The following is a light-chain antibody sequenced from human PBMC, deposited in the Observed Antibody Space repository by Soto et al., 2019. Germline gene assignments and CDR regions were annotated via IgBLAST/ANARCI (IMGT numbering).Light chain of an antibody. Sequence: DIVMTQSPLSLPVTPGEPASISCRSSQSLLHSNGYNYLDWYLQKPGQSPQLLIYLGSNRASGVPDRFSGSGSGTDFPLKISRVEAEDVGVYYCMQALQTPPTFGQGTRLEIK. CDR1: QSLLHSNGYNY. CDR3: MQALQTPPT. V-gene: IGKV2-28*01. J-gene: IGKJ5*01. CDR2: LGS.